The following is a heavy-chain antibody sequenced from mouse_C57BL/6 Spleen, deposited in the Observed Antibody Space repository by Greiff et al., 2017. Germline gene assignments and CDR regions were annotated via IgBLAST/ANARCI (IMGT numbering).Heavy chain of an antibody. CDR1: GFTFSDYG. V-gene: IGHV5-17*01. J-gene: IGHJ3*01. CDR3: AREGYYDYEGFAY. D-gene: IGHD2-4*01. CDR2: ISSGSSTI. Sequence: EVMLVESGGGLVKPGGSLKLSCAASGFTFSDYGMHWVRQAPEKGLEWVAYISSGSSTIYYADTVKGRFTISRDNAKNTLFLQMTSLRSEDTAMYYCAREGYYDYEGFAYWGQGTLVTVSA.